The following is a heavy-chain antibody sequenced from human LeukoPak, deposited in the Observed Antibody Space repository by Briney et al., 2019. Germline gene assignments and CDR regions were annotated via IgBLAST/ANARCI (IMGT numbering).Heavy chain of an antibody. D-gene: IGHD2-2*01. Sequence: SAPTLVNPTQTLTLNCTLSGFSPGTRGEGAGWIRQPPGKALEWLPLIYWNDDKRYSPSLKSRLTITKDPSNTQMVLTMTNMNPVDKATYYCAHSTAGYCSSTSCLNWFDPWGQGTLVTVSS. CDR1: GFSPGTRGEG. CDR3: AHSTAGYCSSTSCLNWFDP. J-gene: IGHJ5*02. V-gene: IGHV2-5*01. CDR2: IYWNDDK.